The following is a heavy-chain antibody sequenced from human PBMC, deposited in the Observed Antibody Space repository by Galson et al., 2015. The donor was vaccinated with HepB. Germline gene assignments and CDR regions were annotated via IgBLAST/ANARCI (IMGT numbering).Heavy chain of an antibody. J-gene: IGHJ6*02. CDR2: ISSSSSYI. CDR3: ARDLEYSYGTALFYYYYYGMDV. Sequence: LRLSCAASGFTFSSYSMNWVRQAPGKGLEWVSSISSSSSYIYYADSVKGRFTISRDNAKNSLYLQMDSLRAEDTAVYYCARDLEYSYGTALFYYYYYGMDVWGQGTTVTVSS. V-gene: IGHV3-21*01. D-gene: IGHD5-18*01. CDR1: GFTFSSYS.